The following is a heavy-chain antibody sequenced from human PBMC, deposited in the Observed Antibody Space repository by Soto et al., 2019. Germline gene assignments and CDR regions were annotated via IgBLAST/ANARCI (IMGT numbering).Heavy chain of an antibody. J-gene: IGHJ6*02. CDR3: AMVDVYVTPSPQDV. V-gene: IGHV1-18*01. CDR2: INTYNGNT. D-gene: IGHD3-16*01. Sequence: QVQLVQSGAEVKNPGASVKVSCKASGYTFTRYGIGWARQAPGQGLEWMGWINTYNGNTNYAQNVHGRVTLTTYTXXSTAYMELRSLRSNDTAIYYCAMVDVYVTPSPQDVWGQGTTVIVSS. CDR1: GYTFTRYG.